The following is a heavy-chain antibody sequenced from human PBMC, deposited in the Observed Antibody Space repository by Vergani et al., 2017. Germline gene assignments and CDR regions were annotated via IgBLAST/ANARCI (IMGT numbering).Heavy chain of an antibody. V-gene: IGHV4-4*03. D-gene: IGHD3-10*01. Sequence: QVQLQESGPGLVKPPGTLCLNCVVSGDSISSTVWWNWVRQPPGQGLEWIGEIYHTGTTRYNPSLKSRVVISVDKSKNEFSLKMTSVTAADTAVYYCGRGADFYGLGSRLLDLWGQGREVTVSS. J-gene: IGHJ5*02. CDR2: IYHTGTT. CDR1: GDSISSTVW. CDR3: GRGADFYGLGSRLLDL.